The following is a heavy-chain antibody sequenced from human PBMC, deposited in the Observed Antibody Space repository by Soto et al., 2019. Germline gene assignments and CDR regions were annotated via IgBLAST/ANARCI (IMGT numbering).Heavy chain of an antibody. CDR2: TYYRSKWYN. D-gene: IGHD2-2*01. V-gene: IGHV6-1*01. J-gene: IGHJ6*02. CDR3: ARGSLPIAVVPAAMRDYYYYGMDV. Sequence: PSETLSLTCAISGDSVSSNSAAWNWIRQSPSRGLEWLGRTYYRSKWYNDYAVSVKSRITINPDTSKNQFSLQLNSVTPEDTAVYYCARGSLPIAVVPAAMRDYYYYGMDVWGQGTTVTVSS. CDR1: GDSVSSNSAA.